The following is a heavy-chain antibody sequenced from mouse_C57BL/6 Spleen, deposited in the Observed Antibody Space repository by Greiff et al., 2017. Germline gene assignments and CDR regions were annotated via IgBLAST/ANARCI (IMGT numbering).Heavy chain of an antibody. CDR2: IYIGNGYT. CDR3: ARSYYDYDEGFDY. D-gene: IGHD2-4*01. V-gene: IGHV1-58*01. Sequence: EVQLQQSGAELVRPGSSVKMSCKTSGYTFTSYGINWVKQRPGQGLEWIGYIYIGNGYTAYNEKFKGKATLTSDTSSSTAYMQLSSLTSEDSAIYCCARSYYDYDEGFDYWGQGTTLTVSS. CDR1: GYTFTSYG. J-gene: IGHJ2*01.